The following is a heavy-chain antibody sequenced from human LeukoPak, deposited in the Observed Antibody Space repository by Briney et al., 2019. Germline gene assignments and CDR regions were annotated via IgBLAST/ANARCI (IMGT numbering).Heavy chain of an antibody. D-gene: IGHD6-19*01. CDR3: ARAVAGSFDC. CDR1: GLTLSSNV. J-gene: IGHJ4*02. V-gene: IGHV3-48*01. CDR2: ISGSTTNT. Sequence: GGSLRLSCAASGLTLSSNVMNWVRQAPGKGLEWVSYISGSTTNTLYADSVKGRFTISRDNAKNSLYLQMNSLRAEDTAVYYCARAVAGSFDCWGQGTLVTVSS.